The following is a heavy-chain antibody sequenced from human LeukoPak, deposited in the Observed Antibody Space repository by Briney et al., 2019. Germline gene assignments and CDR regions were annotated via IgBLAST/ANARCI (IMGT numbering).Heavy chain of an antibody. Sequence: GGSLRLSCAASGFIFSTYGMHWVRQAPGKGLEWVSAISGSGGSTYYADSVKGRFTISRDNSKNTLYLQMNSLRAEDTAVYYCAKQGRYYYGSGSYYKRIDYWGQGTLVTVSS. D-gene: IGHD3-10*01. CDR1: GFIFSTYG. J-gene: IGHJ4*02. V-gene: IGHV3-23*01. CDR3: AKQGRYYYGSGSYYKRIDY. CDR2: ISGSGGST.